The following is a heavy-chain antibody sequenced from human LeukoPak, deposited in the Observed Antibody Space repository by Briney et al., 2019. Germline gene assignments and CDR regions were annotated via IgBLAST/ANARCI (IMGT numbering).Heavy chain of an antibody. CDR2: IDGGGRTT. CDR1: RFTFSSYA. J-gene: IGHJ4*02. D-gene: IGHD3-22*01. V-gene: IGHV3-23*01. CDR3: AKVPSGYDASGHIDY. Sequence: PGGTLRLSCAASRFTFSSYAMNWVRQAPGEGLEWVSVIDGGGRTTFYADSVKGRFTISRDNSKNTLYLQMNGLRPEDTAVYYCAKVPSGYDASGHIDYWGQGTLVTVSS.